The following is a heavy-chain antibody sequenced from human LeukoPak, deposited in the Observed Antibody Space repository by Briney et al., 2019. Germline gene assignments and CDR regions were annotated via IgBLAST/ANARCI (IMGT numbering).Heavy chain of an antibody. J-gene: IGHJ5*02. D-gene: IGHD3-16*01. V-gene: IGHV4-4*07. CDR3: ASYPIMGSGNWFDP. CDR2: IYTSGNT. CDR1: GGSISSYY. Sequence: PSETLSLTCTVSGGSISSYYWSWIRQPAGKGLEWIGHIYTSGNTNYNPSLKSRVTISVDTSKNQFSLKLSSVTAADTAVYYCASYPIMGSGNWFDPWGQGTLVTVSS.